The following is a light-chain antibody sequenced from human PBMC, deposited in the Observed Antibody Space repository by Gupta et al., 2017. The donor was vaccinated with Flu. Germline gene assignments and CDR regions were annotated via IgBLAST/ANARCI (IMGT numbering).Light chain of an antibody. Sequence: IVLTQSPGTLSLSPGERATLSCRASQSVSSTYLAWYQQKPGQAPMLLIYAASSRATGIPDRFSGSGSGTDFTLTISRLEPEDFAVYYCQHYGSSIFTFGPGTKVDIQ. CDR2: AAS. J-gene: IGKJ3*01. CDR1: QSVSSTY. CDR3: QHYGSSIFT. V-gene: IGKV3-20*01.